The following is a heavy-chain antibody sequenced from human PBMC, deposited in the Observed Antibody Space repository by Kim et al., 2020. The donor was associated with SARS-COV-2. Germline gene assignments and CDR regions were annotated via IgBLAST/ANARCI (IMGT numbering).Heavy chain of an antibody. CDR2: IDPSDSYT. Sequence: GESLKISCKGSGYSFTSYWISWVRQMPGKGLEWMGRIDPSDSYTNYSPSFQGHVTISADKSISTAYLQWSSLKASDTAMYYCARQGICSGGSCYSGENWFDPWGQGPLVTVSS. D-gene: IGHD2-15*01. V-gene: IGHV5-10-1*01. CDR1: GYSFTSYW. J-gene: IGHJ5*02. CDR3: ARQGICSGGSCYSGENWFDP.